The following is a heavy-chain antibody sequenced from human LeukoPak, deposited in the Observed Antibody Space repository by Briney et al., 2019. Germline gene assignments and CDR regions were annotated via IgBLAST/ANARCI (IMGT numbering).Heavy chain of an antibody. V-gene: IGHV4-34*01. J-gene: IGHJ4*02. CDR1: GGSYSGYY. Sequence: SETLSLXCAVYGGSYSGYYWSWIRQPPGKGLEWIGEINHSGSTNYNPSLKSRVTISVDTSKNQFSLKLSSVTAADTAVYYCARGSNWAVDYWGQGTLVTVSS. D-gene: IGHD7-27*01. CDR3: ARGSNWAVDY. CDR2: INHSGST.